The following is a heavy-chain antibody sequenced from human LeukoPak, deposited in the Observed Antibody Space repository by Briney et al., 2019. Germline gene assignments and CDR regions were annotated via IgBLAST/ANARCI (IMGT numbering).Heavy chain of an antibody. J-gene: IGHJ6*03. CDR1: GFTFSSYS. CDR2: ISSSSSYI. Sequence: GGSLRLSCAASGFTFSSYSMNWVRQAPGKGLEWVSSISSSSSYIYYADSVKGRFTISRDNARNSLYLQMNSLRAEDTAVYYCARFAAGGSYYYYMDVWGKGTTVTVSS. CDR3: ARFAAGGSYYYYMDV. D-gene: IGHD6-25*01. V-gene: IGHV3-21*01.